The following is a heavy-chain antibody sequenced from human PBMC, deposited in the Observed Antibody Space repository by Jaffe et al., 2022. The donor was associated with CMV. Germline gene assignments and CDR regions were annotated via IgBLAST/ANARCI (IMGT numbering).Heavy chain of an antibody. D-gene: IGHD1-26*01. CDR3: ARAGLGGSYDY. V-gene: IGHV3-64*02. CDR1: GFTFSTYA. Sequence: EVQLVESGEGLVQPGGSLRLSCAASGFTFSTYAMHWVRQAPGKGLEFVSAINTNGGSTYYADSVKGRFTISRDNSKNTLYLQMGSLRAEDMAVYYCARAGLGGSYDYWGQGSLVTVSS. J-gene: IGHJ4*02. CDR2: INTNGGST.